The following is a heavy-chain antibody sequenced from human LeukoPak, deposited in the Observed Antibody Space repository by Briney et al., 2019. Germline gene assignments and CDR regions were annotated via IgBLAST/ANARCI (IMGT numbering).Heavy chain of an antibody. V-gene: IGHV3-7*01. CDR2: IKQDGSEK. Sequence: GGSLRLSCAASGSSFSSYWMSWVRQAPGKGLEWVANIKQDGSEKYYVDSVKGRFTISRDNAKNSLYLQLNSLRAEDTAVYYCATSQTTSGRYGNAFDIWGQGTMVTVSS. CDR1: GSSFSSYW. D-gene: IGHD6-19*01. J-gene: IGHJ3*02. CDR3: ATSQTTSGRYGNAFDI.